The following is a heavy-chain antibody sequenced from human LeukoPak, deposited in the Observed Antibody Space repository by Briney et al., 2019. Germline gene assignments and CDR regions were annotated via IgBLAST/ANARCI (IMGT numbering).Heavy chain of an antibody. CDR1: GYTFTGYY. J-gene: IGHJ4*02. CDR2: INPNSGGT. CDR3: ARDRSVGSWLDY. V-gene: IGHV1-2*02. D-gene: IGHD6-13*01. Sequence: GASVKVSCKASGYTFTGYYIHWVRQAPGQGLEWMGWINPNSGGTNYAQKFQGRVTMTRDTSISTAYMELSRLRSDDTAVYYCARDRSVGSWLDYWGQGTLVTVSS.